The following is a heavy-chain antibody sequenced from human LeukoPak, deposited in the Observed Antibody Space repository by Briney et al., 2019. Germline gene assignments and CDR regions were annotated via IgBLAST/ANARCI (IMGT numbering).Heavy chain of an antibody. V-gene: IGHV4-34*01. J-gene: IGHJ3*02. D-gene: IGHD2-8*01. CDR1: GGSFSGYY. CDR3: ARTYCTNGVCYTGFAFDI. CDR2: INHSGST. Sequence: PSETLSLTCAVYGGSFSGYYWSWIRQPPGKGLEWIGEINHSGSTNYNPSLKSRVTISVDTSKNQFSLKLSSVTAADTAVYYCARTYCTNGVCYTGFAFDIWGQGTMVTVSS.